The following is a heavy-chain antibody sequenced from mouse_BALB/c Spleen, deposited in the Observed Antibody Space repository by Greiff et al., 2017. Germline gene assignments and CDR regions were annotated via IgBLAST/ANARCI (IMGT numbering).Heavy chain of an antibody. V-gene: IGHV1-87*01. Sequence: VQLHQSGAELARPGASVKLSCKASGYTFTSYWMQWVKQRPGQGLEWIGAIYPGDGDTRYTQKFKGKATLTADKSSSTAYMQLSSLASEDSAVYYCAYGNYVWGQGTLVTVSA. D-gene: IGHD2-1*01. CDR3: AYGNYV. CDR1: GYTFTSYW. CDR2: IYPGDGDT. J-gene: IGHJ3*01.